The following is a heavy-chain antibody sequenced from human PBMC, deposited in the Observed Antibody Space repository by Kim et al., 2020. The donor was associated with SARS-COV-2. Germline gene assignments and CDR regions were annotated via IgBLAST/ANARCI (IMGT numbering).Heavy chain of an antibody. Sequence: GGSLRLSCAASGFTFSSYGMHWVRQAPGKGLEWVAVIWYDGSNKYYADSVKGRFTISRDNSKNTLYLQMNSLRAEDTAVYYCAKNRDYYYYGMDVWGQGTTVTASS. CDR1: GFTFSSYG. V-gene: IGHV3-33*06. J-gene: IGHJ6*02. CDR3: AKNRDYYYYGMDV. CDR2: IWYDGSNK.